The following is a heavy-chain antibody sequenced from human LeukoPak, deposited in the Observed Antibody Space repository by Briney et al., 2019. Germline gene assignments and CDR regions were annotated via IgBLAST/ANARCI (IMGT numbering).Heavy chain of an antibody. Sequence: GRSLRISCAASGFTFSNHWMHWARQGPGEVLVWVSRINGDGTSTAYADYVKVRFTISRANAQNTLYLQMNSLRADDTAVFYCVRARTTVPNLFDYWGQGTLVTVSS. CDR2: INGDGTST. V-gene: IGHV3-74*01. D-gene: IGHD2/OR15-2a*01. CDR1: GFTFSNHW. CDR3: VRARTTVPNLFDY. J-gene: IGHJ4*02.